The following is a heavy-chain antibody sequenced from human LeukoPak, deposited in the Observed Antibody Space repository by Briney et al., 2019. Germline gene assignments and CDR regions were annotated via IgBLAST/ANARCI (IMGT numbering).Heavy chain of an antibody. D-gene: IGHD3-10*01. CDR2: IAYDGSNK. CDR1: GFTFSSYG. J-gene: IGHJ4*02. Sequence: PGGSLRLSCAASGFTFSSYGMHWVRQAPGKGLEWVAVIAYDGSNKYYADSVKGRFTISRDNSKNTLYLQMNSLRAEDTAVYYCARDKYGSGTYETQFDYWGQGTLVTVSS. CDR3: ARDKYGSGTYETQFDY. V-gene: IGHV3-30*19.